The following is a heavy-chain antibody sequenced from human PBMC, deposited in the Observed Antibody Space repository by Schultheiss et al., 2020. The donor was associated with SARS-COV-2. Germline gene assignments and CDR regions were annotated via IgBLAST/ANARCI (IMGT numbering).Heavy chain of an antibody. D-gene: IGHD4-11*01. CDR2: IKSKTDGGTT. CDR3: TTGPTGTLDY. J-gene: IGHJ4*02. CDR1: GFTFSSYA. V-gene: IGHV3-15*01. Sequence: GGSLRLSCAASGFTFSSYAMHWVRQAPGKGLEWVGRIKSKTDGGTTDYAAPVKGRFTISRDDSKNTLYLQMNSLKTEDTAVYYCTTGPTGTLDYWGQGTLVTVSS.